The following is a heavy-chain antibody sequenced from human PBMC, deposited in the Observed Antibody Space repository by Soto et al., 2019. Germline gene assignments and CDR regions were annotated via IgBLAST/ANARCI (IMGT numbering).Heavy chain of an antibody. CDR2: INHSGST. V-gene: IGHV4-34*01. J-gene: IGHJ4*02. D-gene: IGHD3-3*01. CDR3: ASGYDFWSGYRGFDY. Sequence: QVQLQQWGAGLLKPSETLSLTCAVYGGSFSGYYWSWIRQPPGKGLEWIGEINHSGSTNYNPSLKSRVTISVDTSKNQLSLKLSSVTAADTAVYYCASGYDFWSGYRGFDYWGQGTLVTVSS. CDR1: GGSFSGYY.